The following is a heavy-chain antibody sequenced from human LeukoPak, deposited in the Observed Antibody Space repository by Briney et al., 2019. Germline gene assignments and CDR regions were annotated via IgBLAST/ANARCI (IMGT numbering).Heavy chain of an antibody. D-gene: IGHD3-10*01. CDR2: MYHSGST. CDR1: GGSISSGGYS. V-gene: IGHV4-30-2*01. CDR3: ARVWFGELIWFDP. J-gene: IGHJ5*02. Sequence: PSQTLSLTCAVSGGSISSGGYSWSWIRQPPGKGLEWIGYMYHSGSTYYNPSLKSRVTISVDRSKNQFSLKLSSVTAADTAVYYCARVWFGELIWFDPWGQGTRVTVSS.